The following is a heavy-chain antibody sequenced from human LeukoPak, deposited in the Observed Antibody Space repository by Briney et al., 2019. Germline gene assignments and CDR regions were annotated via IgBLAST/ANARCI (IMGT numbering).Heavy chain of an antibody. CDR1: GFTFSSYA. D-gene: IGHD3-10*01. CDR2: IGGSGGST. J-gene: IGHJ6*02. Sequence: AGGSLRLSCAASGFTFSSYAMNWVRQAPGKGLEWVSAIGGSGGSTYYADSVKGRFTISRENAKNSLYLQMNSLRAGDTAVYYCARDLRIWFGELTYYYGMDVWGQGTTVTVSS. CDR3: ARDLRIWFGELTYYYGMDV. V-gene: IGHV3-23*01.